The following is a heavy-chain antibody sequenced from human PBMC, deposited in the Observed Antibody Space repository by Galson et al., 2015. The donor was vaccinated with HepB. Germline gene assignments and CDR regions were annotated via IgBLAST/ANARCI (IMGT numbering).Heavy chain of an antibody. V-gene: IGHV3-30*18. J-gene: IGHJ6*02. Sequence: SLRLSCAASGFTFSSYGVHWVRQAPGKGLEWVAVISYDGSNKYYADSVKGRFTISRDNSKNTLYLQMSSLRAEDTAVYYCAKGVKIAARRGYYYGMDVWGQGTTVTVSS. D-gene: IGHD6-6*01. CDR3: AKGVKIAARRGYYYGMDV. CDR2: ISYDGSNK. CDR1: GFTFSSYG.